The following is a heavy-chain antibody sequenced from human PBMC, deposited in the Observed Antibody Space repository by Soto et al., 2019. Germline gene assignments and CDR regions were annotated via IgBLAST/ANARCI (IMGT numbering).Heavy chain of an antibody. Sequence: SETLSLTCSSYSGSLSGYYWSWIRQPPGKGLEWIGEISPSGTTNYSPSLKSRVSISVDTSKNQFSLNLTPLTAADTAVYYCARAPKVSGSAQTRPDFWGQGSLVTVSS. V-gene: IGHV4-34*01. CDR3: ARAPKVSGSAQTRPDF. CDR2: ISPSGTT. CDR1: SGSLSGYY. D-gene: IGHD6-6*01. J-gene: IGHJ4*02.